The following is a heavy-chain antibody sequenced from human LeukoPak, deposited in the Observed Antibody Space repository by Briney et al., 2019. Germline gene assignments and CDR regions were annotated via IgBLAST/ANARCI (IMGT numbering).Heavy chain of an antibody. D-gene: IGHD6-19*01. V-gene: IGHV1-18*01. CDR1: GYTFTSYG. J-gene: IGHJ4*02. CDR2: ISAYNGNT. CDR3: AREAVADGY. Sequence: ASVKVSCKASGYTFTSYGISWVRQAPGQGLEWMGWISAYNGNTNYAQKLQGRVTMTRNTSISTAYMELSSLRSEDTAVYYCAREAVADGYWGQGTLVTVSS.